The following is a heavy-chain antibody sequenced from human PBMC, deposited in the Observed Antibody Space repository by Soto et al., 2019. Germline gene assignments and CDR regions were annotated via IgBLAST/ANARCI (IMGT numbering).Heavy chain of an antibody. CDR3: ARDGLYIAAAQTEYYYYYGMDV. D-gene: IGHD6-13*01. CDR1: GGSISSYY. J-gene: IGHJ6*02. Sequence: SETLSLTCTVSGGSISSYYWSWIRQPAGKGLEWIGRIYTSGSTNYNPSLKSRVTMSVDTSKNQFSLKLSSVTAADTAVYYCARDGLYIAAAQTEYYYYYGMDVWGQGTTVPSP. CDR2: IYTSGST. V-gene: IGHV4-4*07.